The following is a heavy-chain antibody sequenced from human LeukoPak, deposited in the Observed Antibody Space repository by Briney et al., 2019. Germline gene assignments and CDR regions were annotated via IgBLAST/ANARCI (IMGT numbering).Heavy chain of an antibody. D-gene: IGHD3-16*01. V-gene: IGHV1-46*01. CDR2: INIGDGYT. CDR3: AKDRGGSYTFDI. J-gene: IGHJ3*02. CDR1: GYTFTGYY. Sequence: ASVKVSCKASGYTFTGYYMHWVRQAPGQGLEWMGIINIGDGYTKYAQKFQGRVTITRDTSTSTLYMELSSLRSEDTAVYYCAKDRGGSYTFDIWGQGTMVTVSS.